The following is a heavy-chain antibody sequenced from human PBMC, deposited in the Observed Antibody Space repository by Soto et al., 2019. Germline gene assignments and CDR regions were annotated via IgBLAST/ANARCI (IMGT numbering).Heavy chain of an antibody. CDR2: INAGNGNT. V-gene: IGHV1-3*05. J-gene: IGHJ4*02. Sequence: QVQLVQSGAEEKKPGASVKVSCKASGYTFTGYAMHWVRQAPGQRLEWMGWINAGNGNTKYSQKFQGXVAXXRXPSASTAYMELSSLRSEDTAVYYCARAVAVPADFDYWGQGTLVTVSS. CDR3: ARAVAVPADFDY. D-gene: IGHD6-19*01. CDR1: GYTFTGYA.